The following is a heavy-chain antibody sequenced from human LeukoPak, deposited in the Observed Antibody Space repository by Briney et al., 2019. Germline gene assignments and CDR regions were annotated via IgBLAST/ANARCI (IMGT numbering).Heavy chain of an antibody. D-gene: IGHD5-18*01. V-gene: IGHV4-30-4*01. CDR3: AGSRGYNYGYDAFDI. J-gene: IGHJ3*02. CDR1: GGSISSGDYY. Sequence: PSQTLSLTCTVSGGSISSGDYYWSWIRQPPGKGLELIGYIYYSGSTYYNPSLKSRVTISVGTSKNQFSLKLSSVTAADTAVYYCAGSRGYNYGYDAFDIWGQGTMVTVSS. CDR2: IYYSGST.